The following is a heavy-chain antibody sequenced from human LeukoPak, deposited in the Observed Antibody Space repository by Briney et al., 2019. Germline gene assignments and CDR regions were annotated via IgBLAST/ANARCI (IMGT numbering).Heavy chain of an antibody. CDR1: GDSINNGNYY. CDR2: SYGGTT. J-gene: IGHJ4*02. Sequence: SETLSLTCSVSGDSINNGNYYWNWIRQPPGKGLEWIGRSYGGTTIYNPSLKIRITISVDTSKKQFSLKLTSVTAADTDVYYCASLGAFDSWGQGTLVTVSS. V-gene: IGHV4-61*02. D-gene: IGHD3-10*01. CDR3: ASLGAFDS.